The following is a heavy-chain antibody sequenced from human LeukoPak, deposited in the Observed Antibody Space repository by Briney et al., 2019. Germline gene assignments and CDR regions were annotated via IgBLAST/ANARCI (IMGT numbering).Heavy chain of an antibody. Sequence: GGSLRLSCAASGFTFSDYYMSWIRQAPGKGLEWVSYISSSGSTIYYADSVKGRFTISRDNAKNSLYLQMNSLRAEDTAVYYCARDGLYGSGSYLDFDYWGQGTLVTVSS. CDR1: GFTFSDYY. D-gene: IGHD3-10*01. CDR3: ARDGLYGSGSYLDFDY. J-gene: IGHJ4*02. V-gene: IGHV3-11*04. CDR2: ISSSGSTI.